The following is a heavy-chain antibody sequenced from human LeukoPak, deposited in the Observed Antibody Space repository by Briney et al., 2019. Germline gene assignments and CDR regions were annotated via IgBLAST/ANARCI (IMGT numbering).Heavy chain of an antibody. Sequence: ASVKVSCKASGYTFTGYYMHWVRQAPGQGLEWMGWINPNSGGTNYAQKFQGRVTMTRDTSISTAYMELSRLRSDDTAVYYCARSLRELYGDYADYWGQGTLVTVSS. CDR2: INPNSGGT. V-gene: IGHV1-2*02. J-gene: IGHJ4*02. CDR3: ARSLRELYGDYADY. CDR1: GYTFTGYY. D-gene: IGHD4-17*01.